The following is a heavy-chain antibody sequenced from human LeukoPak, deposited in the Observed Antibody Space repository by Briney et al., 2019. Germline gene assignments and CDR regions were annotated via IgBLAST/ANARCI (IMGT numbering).Heavy chain of an antibody. J-gene: IGHJ4*02. V-gene: IGHV3-7*01. CDR1: GFTFSSYA. CDR2: IKEDGSEK. D-gene: IGHD1-14*01. Sequence: GGSLRLSCAASGFTFSSYAMSWVRQAPGKGLEWVANIKEDGSEKHFVDSVKGRFTISRDNAKNSVYLQMNSLRGEDTAVYYCARDRAHNSWSEYWGQGTLVTVSS. CDR3: ARDRAHNSWSEY.